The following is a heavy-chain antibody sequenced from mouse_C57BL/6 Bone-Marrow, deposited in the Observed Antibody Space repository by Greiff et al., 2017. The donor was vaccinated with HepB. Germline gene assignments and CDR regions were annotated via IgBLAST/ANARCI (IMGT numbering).Heavy chain of an antibody. D-gene: IGHD1-1*01. J-gene: IGHJ3*01. CDR2: ISDGGSYT. Sequence: EVKLMESGGGLVKPGGSLKLSCAASGFTFSSYAMSWVRQTPEKRLEWVATISDGGSYTYYPDNVKGRFTISRDNAKNNLYLQMSHLKSEDTAMYYCARDDYGSSYKGFAYWGQGTLVTVSA. CDR3: ARDDYGSSYKGFAY. V-gene: IGHV5-4*01. CDR1: GFTFSSYA.